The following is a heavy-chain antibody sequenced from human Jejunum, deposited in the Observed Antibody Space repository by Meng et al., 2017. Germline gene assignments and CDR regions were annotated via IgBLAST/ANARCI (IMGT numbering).Heavy chain of an antibody. CDR3: ARGGYYSFDY. CDR2: IYHSGST. CDR1: GGSISSVYW. D-gene: IGHD5-18*01. Sequence: QVQRQESGPGLVKPSETLALTCAGSGGSISSVYWWTWVRQSPGKGLEWIGEIYHSGSTNYNPSLKSRVTISVDKSKNQFSLKLTSVTAADTAVYYCARGGYYSFDYWGQGTLVTVSS. J-gene: IGHJ4*02. V-gene: IGHV4-4*02.